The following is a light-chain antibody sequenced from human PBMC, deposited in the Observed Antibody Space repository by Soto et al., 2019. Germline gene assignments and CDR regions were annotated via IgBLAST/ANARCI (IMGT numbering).Light chain of an antibody. CDR1: ASISSW. J-gene: IGKJ1*01. CDR3: QQRSNWPQT. Sequence: DIQMTQSPSTLSASVGDRVTITCRASASISSWLAWYQQQPGKAPKLLIYKSSILENGVPSRFSGGGSGTEFTLTISSLEPEDFAVYYCQQRSNWPQTFGQGTKVDIK. CDR2: KSS. V-gene: IGKV1-5*03.